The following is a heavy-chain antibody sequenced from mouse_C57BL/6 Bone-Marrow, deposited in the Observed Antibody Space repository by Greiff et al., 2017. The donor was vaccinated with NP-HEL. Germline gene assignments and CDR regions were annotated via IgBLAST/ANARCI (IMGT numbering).Heavy chain of an antibody. V-gene: IGHV1-76*01. J-gene: IGHJ2*01. CDR2: IYPGSGNT. D-gene: IGHD1-1*01. CDR3: ARDLLQRYFDY. Sequence: QVQLQQSGAELVRPGASVKLSCKASGYTFTDYYINWVKQRPGQGLEWIARIYPGSGNTYYNEKFKGKATLTAEKSSSTAYMQLSSLTSEDSAVYFCARDLLQRYFDYWAKAPLSQSPQ. CDR1: GYTFTDYY.